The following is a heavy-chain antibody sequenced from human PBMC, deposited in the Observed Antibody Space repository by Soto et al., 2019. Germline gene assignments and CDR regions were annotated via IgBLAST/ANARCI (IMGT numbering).Heavy chain of an antibody. Sequence: GESLKISCKGFGYSFTTYWISWVRQMPGKGLEWMGRIDPSDSYTKYSPSFQGHVTVSSDKSISTAYLQWSSLRASDTAMYYCARHGGYSAYDTIKVDGKWGKYYGMDLWGQGTTVTVSS. V-gene: IGHV5-10-1*01. CDR1: GYSFTTYW. J-gene: IGHJ6*02. CDR2: IDPSDSYT. CDR3: ARHGGYSAYDTIKVDGKWGKYYGMDL. D-gene: IGHD5-12*01.